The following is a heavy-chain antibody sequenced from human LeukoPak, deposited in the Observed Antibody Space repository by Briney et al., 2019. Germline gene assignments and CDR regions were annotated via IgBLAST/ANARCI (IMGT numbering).Heavy chain of an antibody. V-gene: IGHV4-59*01. CDR2: IYYSGST. CDR1: GGSISSYY. J-gene: IGHJ4*02. CDR3: ARGYCSGGSCYPSVAY. Sequence: SETLSLTCTVSGGSISSYYRSWIRQPPGKGLEWIGYIYYSGSTNYNPSLKSRVTISVDTSKNQFSLKLSSVTAADTAVYYCARGYCSGGSCYPSVAYWGQGTLVTVSS. D-gene: IGHD2-15*01.